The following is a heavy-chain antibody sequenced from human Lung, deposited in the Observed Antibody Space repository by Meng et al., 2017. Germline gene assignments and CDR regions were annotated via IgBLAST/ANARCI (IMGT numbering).Heavy chain of an antibody. J-gene: IGHJ4*02. V-gene: IGHV4-34*01. CDR2: INHSGST. CDR1: GGSFSDYY. CDR3: ARGPTTMAHDFDY. D-gene: IGHD4-11*01. Sequence: QVPLQQWGAGRLKPSETLSLTCVVSGGSFSDYYWSWIRQPPGKGLEWIGEINHSGSTNYNPSLESRATISVDTSQNNLSLKLSSVTAADSAVYYCARGPTTMAHDFDYWGQGTLVIVSS.